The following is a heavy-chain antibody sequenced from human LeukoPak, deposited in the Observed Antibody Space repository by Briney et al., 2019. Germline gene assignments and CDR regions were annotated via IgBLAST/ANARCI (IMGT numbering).Heavy chain of an antibody. D-gene: IGHD2-15*01. CDR2: IYYSGST. CDR3: ARARRGSNTYYYGMDV. Sequence: SETLSLTCTVSGGSISSNSYYWGWIRQPPGKGLEWIGSIYYSGSTYYNPSLKSRVTISVDTSKNQFSLKLSSVTAADTAVYYCARARRGSNTYYYGMDVWGKGTTVTVSS. V-gene: IGHV4-39*07. J-gene: IGHJ6*04. CDR1: GGSISSNSYY.